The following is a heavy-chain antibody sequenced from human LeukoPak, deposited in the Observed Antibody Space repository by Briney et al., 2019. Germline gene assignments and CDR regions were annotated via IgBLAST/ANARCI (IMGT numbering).Heavy chain of an antibody. J-gene: IGHJ6*02. CDR3: ARPQQGGTTRSHGLDV. V-gene: IGHV3-74*01. CDR1: GFTFSNSW. Sequence: GESLRLSCAASGFTFSNSWMQWVRQVPGKGLVWVSRINTDGTNTSYADSVRGRFIISRDNAKNTLYLQMKSLRAEDTAVYYCARPQQGGTTRSHGLDVWGQGTTVTVSS. CDR2: INTDGTNT. D-gene: IGHD2-2*01.